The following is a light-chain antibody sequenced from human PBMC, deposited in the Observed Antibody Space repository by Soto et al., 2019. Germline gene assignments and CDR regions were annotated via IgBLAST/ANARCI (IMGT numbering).Light chain of an antibody. Sequence: EIVLTQSPATLSVSPGERAALSCRASQSVSNNLAWYQQKPGQPPRLLIFGASTRATGIPARFSGSGSEAEFALTISTLQSEDFAVYYCQQYNDWPRTFGQGTKVDIK. V-gene: IGKV3D-15*01. CDR2: GAS. J-gene: IGKJ1*01. CDR3: QQYNDWPRT. CDR1: QSVSNN.